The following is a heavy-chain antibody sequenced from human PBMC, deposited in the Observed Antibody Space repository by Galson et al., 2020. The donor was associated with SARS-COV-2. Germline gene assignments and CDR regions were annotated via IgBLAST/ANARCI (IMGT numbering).Heavy chain of an antibody. J-gene: IGHJ6*02. CDR1: GYTFTGYY. CDR2: INPNSGGT. D-gene: IGHD4-17*01. V-gene: IGHV1-2*02. Sequence: ASVKVSCKASGYTFTGYYMHWVRQAPGQGLEWMGWINPNSGGTNYAQKFQGRVTMTRDTSISTAYMELSRLRSDDTAVYYCARDGHGDYLEVGYGIDVWGQGTTVTVSS. CDR3: ARDGHGDYLEVGYGIDV.